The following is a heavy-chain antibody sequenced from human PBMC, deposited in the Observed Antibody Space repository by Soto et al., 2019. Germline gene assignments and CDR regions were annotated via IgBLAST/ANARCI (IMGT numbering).Heavy chain of an antibody. J-gene: IGHJ5*01. CDR1: GGSISSSSYY. CDR3: ARGRNCFDS. Sequence: SETLSLTCTVSGGSISSSSYYWGWIRQPPGKGLEWIGSIYYSGSTYYNPSLKSRVTISVDTSKNQFSLKLSSVTAADTAVYYCARGRNCFDSWGPGTLVSVS. V-gene: IGHV4-39*01. CDR2: IYYSGST.